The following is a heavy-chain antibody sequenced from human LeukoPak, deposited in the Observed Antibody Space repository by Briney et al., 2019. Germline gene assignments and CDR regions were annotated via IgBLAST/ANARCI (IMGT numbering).Heavy chain of an antibody. Sequence: SETLSLTCTVSGASINSGSYYWAWIRQAAGKGLEWIGHVYNTGITKFSPSLESRVTIALDRSKNEFSLKLSSVTAADTAVYYCARQTTVNPIRAFDIWGQGTMVTVSS. V-gene: IGHV4-61*05. D-gene: IGHD4-17*01. CDR2: VYNTGIT. CDR3: ARQTTVNPIRAFDI. J-gene: IGHJ3*02. CDR1: GASINSGSYY.